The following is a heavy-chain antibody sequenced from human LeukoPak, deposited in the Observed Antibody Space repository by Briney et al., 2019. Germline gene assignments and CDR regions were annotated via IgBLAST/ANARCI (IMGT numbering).Heavy chain of an antibody. J-gene: IGHJ3*01. V-gene: IGHV3-53*01. CDR3: ATSKSATYDGLDL. CDR2: FYRGGNT. D-gene: IGHD2-15*01. CDR1: GFTVSSGH. Sequence: PGGSLRLSCAVSGFTVSSGHMHWVRQAPGQGLGWVATFYRGGNTYHADSVKGRLTVSRDNLKNTVSLQIDSLRAEDTAVYYCATSKSATYDGLDLWGQGTRVTVSS.